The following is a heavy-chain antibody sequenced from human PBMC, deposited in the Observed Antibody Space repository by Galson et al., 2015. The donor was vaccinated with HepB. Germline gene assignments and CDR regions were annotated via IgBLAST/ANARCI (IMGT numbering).Heavy chain of an antibody. CDR2: ISYDGSNK. CDR1: GFTFSSYG. CDR3: AKGNHRWLQFHGGFDY. V-gene: IGHV3-30*18. Sequence: SLRLSCAASGFTFSSYGMHWVRQAPGKGLEWVAVISYDGSNKYYADSVKGRFTISRDNSKNTLYLQMNSLRAEDTAVYYCAKGNHRWLQFHGGFDYWGQGTLVTVSS. J-gene: IGHJ4*02. D-gene: IGHD5-24*01.